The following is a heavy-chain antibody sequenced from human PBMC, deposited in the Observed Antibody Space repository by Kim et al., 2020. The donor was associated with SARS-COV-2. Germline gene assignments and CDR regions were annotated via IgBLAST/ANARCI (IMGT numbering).Heavy chain of an antibody. CDR3: AKDYPAGRLLGTPTSFFDY. J-gene: IGHJ4*02. CDR2: IIGTGDDT. Sequence: GGSLRLSCVASGFTFSDYAMSWVRQAPGKGLEWVSGIIGTGDDTHLADSVKGRFSISRDNSRSTLYLQMNSLRIEDTAVYYCAKDYPAGRLLGTPTSFFDYWGQGILVAVSS. V-gene: IGHV3-23*01. CDR1: GFTFSDYA. D-gene: IGHD1-1*01.